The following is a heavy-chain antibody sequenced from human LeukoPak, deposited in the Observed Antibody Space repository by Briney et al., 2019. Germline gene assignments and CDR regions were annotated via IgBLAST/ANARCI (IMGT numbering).Heavy chain of an antibody. CDR3: ASRTRNHSDRSGKSIAYWYFDL. CDR2: IYNSGST. CDR1: GGSISSFY. J-gene: IGHJ2*01. D-gene: IGHD3-22*01. V-gene: IGHV4-59*01. Sequence: SETLSLTCAVSGGSISSFYWSWIRQPPGKGLEWIGDIYNSGSTNYNPSLKSRVTISVDTSKNQFSLKLSSVTAADTAVYYCASRTRNHSDRSGKSIAYWYFDLWGRGTLVTVSS.